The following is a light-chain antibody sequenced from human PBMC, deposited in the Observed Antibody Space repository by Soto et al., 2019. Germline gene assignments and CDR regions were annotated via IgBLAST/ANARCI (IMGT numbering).Light chain of an antibody. CDR1: SSDVGGYNY. CDR2: EVS. CDR3: SSYAGSTRYV. Sequence: QSVLTQPPSASGSPGQSVTISCTGTSSDVGGYNYVSWYQQHPGKAPKLMIYEVSKRPSGVPDRFSGSKSGNTASLIVSGLQVEDEGDYYCSSYAGSTRYVFGTGTQLTVL. V-gene: IGLV2-8*01. J-gene: IGLJ1*01.